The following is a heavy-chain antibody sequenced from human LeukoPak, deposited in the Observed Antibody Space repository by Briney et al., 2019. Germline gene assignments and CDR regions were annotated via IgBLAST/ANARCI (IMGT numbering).Heavy chain of an antibody. CDR2: ISSNGGST. D-gene: IGHD3-22*01. J-gene: IGHJ4*02. V-gene: IGHV3-64*01. CDR3: ARGRYYYDSSGYYYLVY. Sequence: GGSLRLSCAASGFTFSSYAMHWVRQAPGKGLEYVSAISSNGGSTYYANSVKGRFTISRDNSKNTLYLQMGSLRAEDMAVYYCARGRYYYDSSGYYYLVYWGQGTLVTVSS. CDR1: GFTFSSYA.